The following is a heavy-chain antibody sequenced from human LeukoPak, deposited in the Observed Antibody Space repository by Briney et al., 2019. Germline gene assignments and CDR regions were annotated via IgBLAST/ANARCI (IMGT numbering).Heavy chain of an antibody. CDR3: ARRAYSAAYWKHFDY. CDR1: GGSISSSSDY. D-gene: IGHD1-1*01. J-gene: IGHJ4*02. Sequence: SETLSLTCTVSGGSISSSSDYWGWIRQAPGKGLEWIGSIYYHENIYYNSSLKSRVTISVDTSKNQFSLKLNSVTAADTAVYFCARRAYSAAYWKHFDYWGQGTLVTVSS. CDR2: IYYHENI. V-gene: IGHV4-39*01.